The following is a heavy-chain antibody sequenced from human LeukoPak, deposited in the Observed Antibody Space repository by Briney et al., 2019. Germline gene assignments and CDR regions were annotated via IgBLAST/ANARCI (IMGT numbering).Heavy chain of an antibody. J-gene: IGHJ5*02. CDR2: IRTKTYGGTT. CDR1: GFSFGDNA. V-gene: IGHV3-49*04. Sequence: PGRSLRLSYTGSGFSFGDNAITWVRQAPGKGLEWVGFIRTKTYGGTTEYAASVKGRFTISRDDSKSIAYLQMNNLKTEDTAVHYCTWDSSGPVVPWGQGTLVTVSS. CDR3: TWDSSGPVVP. D-gene: IGHD5-12*01.